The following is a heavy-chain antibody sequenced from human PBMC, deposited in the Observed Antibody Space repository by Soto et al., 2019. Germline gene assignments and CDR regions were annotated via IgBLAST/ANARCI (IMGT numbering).Heavy chain of an antibody. CDR3: ARLETRGPFDY. J-gene: IGHJ4*02. CDR1: GGSISSSSYY. CDR2: IYYSGST. V-gene: IGHV4-39*01. Sequence: SETLSLTCTVSGGSISSSSYYWGWIRQPPGKGLEWIGSIYYSGSTYYNPSLKSRVTISVDTSKNQFSLKLSSVTAADTAVYYCARLETRGPFDYWGQGTLVTVSS. D-gene: IGHD1-1*01.